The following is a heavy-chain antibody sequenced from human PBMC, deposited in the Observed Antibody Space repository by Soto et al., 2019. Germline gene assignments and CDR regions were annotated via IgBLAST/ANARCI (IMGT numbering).Heavy chain of an antibody. Sequence: GGSLRLSCAASGFTFSSYAMSWVRQAPGKGLEWVSAISGSGGSTYYADSVKGRFTISRDNSKNTLYLQMNRLRAEDTAVYYCEKVSWSGYYTGYFDYWGQGTLVTVSS. V-gene: IGHV3-23*01. CDR1: GFTFSSYA. D-gene: IGHD3-3*01. CDR2: ISGSGGST. J-gene: IGHJ4*02. CDR3: EKVSWSGYYTGYFDY.